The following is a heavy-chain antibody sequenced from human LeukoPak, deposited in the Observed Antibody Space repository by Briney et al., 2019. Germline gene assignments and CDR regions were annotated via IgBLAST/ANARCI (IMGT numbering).Heavy chain of an antibody. V-gene: IGHV4-38-2*01. D-gene: IGHD2-8*01. CDR2: IYHSGST. CDR3: ARGGIVLMVYAIPPYFDY. J-gene: IGHJ4*02. CDR1: GYSISSGYY. Sequence: SETLSLTCAVSGYSISSGYYWGWIRQPPGKGLEWIGCIYHSGSTYYTPSLKSRVTISVDTSKNQFSLKLSSVTAADTAVYYCARGGIVLMVYAIPPYFDYWGQGTLVTVSS.